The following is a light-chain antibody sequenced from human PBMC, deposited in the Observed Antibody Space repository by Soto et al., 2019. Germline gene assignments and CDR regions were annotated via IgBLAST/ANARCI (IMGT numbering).Light chain of an antibody. CDR1: SSDVGGYNY. CDR3: NSYTTSSTYV. V-gene: IGLV2-14*01. Sequence: QSLLAQPSSLSGSPGQSITLSRPGNSSDVGGYNYVSWYQQHPGKAPKLMIYDVSNRPSGVSNRFSGSKSGNTASLTISGLQAEDEADYYCNSYTTSSTYVFGTGTKVTVL. CDR2: DVS. J-gene: IGLJ1*01.